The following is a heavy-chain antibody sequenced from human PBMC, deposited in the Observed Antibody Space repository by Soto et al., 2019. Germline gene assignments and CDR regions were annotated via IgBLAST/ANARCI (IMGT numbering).Heavy chain of an antibody. J-gene: IGHJ4*02. CDR2: INPNTGGT. Sequence: GASVKVSCKASGYTFTKYYVLWVRQAPGQGLEWVGRINPNTGGTNYAQKFQDRVTMTRDTSITTAYMELSRLRSDDTAVYYCARDRSGSYFFDYWGQGTLVTASS. V-gene: IGHV1-2*06. D-gene: IGHD1-26*01. CDR3: ARDRSGSYFFDY. CDR1: GYTFTKYY.